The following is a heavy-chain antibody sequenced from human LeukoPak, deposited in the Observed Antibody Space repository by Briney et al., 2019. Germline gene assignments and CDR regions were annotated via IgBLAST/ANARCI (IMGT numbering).Heavy chain of an antibody. CDR3: ARAGWIITSAIDY. CDR2: VYHIGNT. J-gene: IGHJ4*02. CDR1: GYSLSRGYY. D-gene: IGHD3-22*01. Sequence: SETLSLTCSVSGYSLSRGYYWAWIRQPPGKGLEWIGTVYHIGNTYYNPSLESRASMSVDTSTNEFSLTLKSVTAADTAVYYCARAGWIITSAIDYWGQGALVTVSS. V-gene: IGHV4-38-2*02.